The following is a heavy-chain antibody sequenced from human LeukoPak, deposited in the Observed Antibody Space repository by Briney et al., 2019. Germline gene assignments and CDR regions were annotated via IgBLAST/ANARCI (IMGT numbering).Heavy chain of an antibody. D-gene: IGHD2-2*01. CDR2: ISPNSGDT. V-gene: IGHV1-2*02. CDR3: ARGVGSSWFDP. Sequence: ASLKVSCKASGYTFIAYNIHWERQAPGQGLEWMAWISPNSGDTNTAQKFQGRVTMTRDRSIDTAYLELSSLTSDDTAVYYCARGVGSSWFDPWGQGTLVTVSS. CDR1: GYTFIAYN. J-gene: IGHJ5*02.